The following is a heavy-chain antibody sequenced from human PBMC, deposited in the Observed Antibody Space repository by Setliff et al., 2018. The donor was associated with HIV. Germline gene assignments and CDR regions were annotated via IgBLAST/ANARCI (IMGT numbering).Heavy chain of an antibody. CDR1: GDSISSYY. Sequence: NPSETLSLTCTVSGDSISSYYWSWIRQPPGKELEWIGHIYSTGDSNYNPSLKSRVTMAVDTSKNQSSLKLTSVTAADTAVYYCARYRRPPYYLDYWGQGTLVTVSS. CDR3: ARYRRPPYYLDY. D-gene: IGHD3-16*02. V-gene: IGHV4-4*09. J-gene: IGHJ4*02. CDR2: IYSTGDS.